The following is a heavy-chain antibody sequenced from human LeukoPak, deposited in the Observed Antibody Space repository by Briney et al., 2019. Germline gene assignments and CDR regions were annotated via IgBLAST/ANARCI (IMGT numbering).Heavy chain of an antibody. CDR3: ARYCSGGSCYGYYFDY. CDR1: GFTLSSYS. J-gene: IGHJ4*02. Sequence: GGSLRLSCAASGFTLSSYSMNWVRQAPGKGLEWVSYISSSSSTIYYADSVKGRFTISRDNAKNSLYLQMNSLRAEDTAVYYCARYCSGGSCYGYYFDYWGQGTLVTVSS. CDR2: ISSSSSTI. D-gene: IGHD2-15*01. V-gene: IGHV3-48*01.